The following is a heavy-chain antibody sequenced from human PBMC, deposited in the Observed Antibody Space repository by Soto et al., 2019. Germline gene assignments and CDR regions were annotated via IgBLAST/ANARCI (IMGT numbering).Heavy chain of an antibody. Sequence: ASVKVSCKDSGYTFTSYGISWVGQAPGQGLEWMGWISAYNGNTNYAQKLQGRLTMTTDTSTSTAYMKLRSLRSDDTAVYSCARRGSGYYREHSGMDVWGQGTTVTVSS. J-gene: IGHJ6*02. V-gene: IGHV1-18*04. CDR2: ISAYNGNT. CDR1: GYTFTSYG. CDR3: ARRGSGYYREHSGMDV. D-gene: IGHD3-3*01.